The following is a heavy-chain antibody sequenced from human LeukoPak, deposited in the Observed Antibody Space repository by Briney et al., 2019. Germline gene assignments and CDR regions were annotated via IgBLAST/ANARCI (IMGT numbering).Heavy chain of an antibody. Sequence: GGSLRLSCAASGFTFSSYGMHWVRQAPGKGLEWVAFIRYDGSNKYYADSVKGRFTISRDNSKNTLYLQMNSLRAEDTAVYYCVKGRGYSGYGAVFDYWGQGTLVTVSS. J-gene: IGHJ4*02. CDR1: GFTFSSYG. V-gene: IGHV3-30*02. D-gene: IGHD5-12*01. CDR3: VKGRGYSGYGAVFDY. CDR2: IRYDGSNK.